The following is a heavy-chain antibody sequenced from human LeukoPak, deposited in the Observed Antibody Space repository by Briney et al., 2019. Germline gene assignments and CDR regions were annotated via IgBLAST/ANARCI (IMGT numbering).Heavy chain of an antibody. J-gene: IGHJ5*02. D-gene: IGHD2-2*01. CDR1: GYTFTSYY. Sequence: ASVKVSCKASGYTFTSYYMHWVRQAPGQGLEWMGIINPSGCSTSYAQKFQGRVTMTRDTSTRTLYVELSSLRSDDTPVYYGPGHFHRRPIVVEPALIPWFDPWGQGTLGTVSS. V-gene: IGHV1-46*01. CDR3: PGHFHRRPIVVEPALIPWFDP. CDR2: INPSGCST.